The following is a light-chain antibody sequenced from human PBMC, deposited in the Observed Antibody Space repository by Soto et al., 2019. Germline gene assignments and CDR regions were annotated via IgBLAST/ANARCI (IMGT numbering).Light chain of an antibody. Sequence: QSALTQPASVSGSPGQSITISCTGISADVASSNFVSWYQHRPGKAPRLILYDVSHRPSGVSDRFSGSKAGDTASLTISGLQREDEADYYCTSYRRGPLYVFGTGTKVTVL. J-gene: IGLJ1*01. CDR3: TSYRRGPLYV. CDR1: SADVASSNF. V-gene: IGLV2-14*03. CDR2: DVS.